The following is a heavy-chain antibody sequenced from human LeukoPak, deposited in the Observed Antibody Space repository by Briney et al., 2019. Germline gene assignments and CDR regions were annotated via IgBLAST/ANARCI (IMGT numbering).Heavy chain of an antibody. J-gene: IGHJ5*02. Sequence: SETLSLTCTVSGGSISSSSYYWGWIRQPPGKGLEWIGRIYYSWSTYYNPSLRSRVTISVDTSKNQFSLKLSSVTAADTAVYYCARHAPRRGGGILNWFDPWGQGTLVTVSS. CDR3: ARHAPRRGGGILNWFDP. CDR1: GGSISSSSYY. D-gene: IGHD2-15*01. CDR2: IYYSWST. V-gene: IGHV4-39*01.